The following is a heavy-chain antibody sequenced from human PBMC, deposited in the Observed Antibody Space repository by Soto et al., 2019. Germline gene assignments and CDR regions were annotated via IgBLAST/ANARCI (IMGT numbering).Heavy chain of an antibody. J-gene: IGHJ6*02. CDR1: GGSISSYY. Sequence: SETLSLTSTVSGGSISSYYWSWIRQPPGKGLEWIGYIYYSGSTNYNPSLKSRVTISVDTSKNQVSLKLSSVTAADTAVYYCASLGIPVPGTDEYYYYYGREVWGQGPTATAS. CDR2: IYYSGST. D-gene: IGHD6-19*01. CDR3: ASLGIPVPGTDEYYYYYGREV. V-gene: IGHV4-59*08.